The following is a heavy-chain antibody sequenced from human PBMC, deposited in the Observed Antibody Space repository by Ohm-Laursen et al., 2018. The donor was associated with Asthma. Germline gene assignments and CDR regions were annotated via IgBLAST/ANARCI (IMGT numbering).Heavy chain of an antibody. CDR3: ARNSNMDV. D-gene: IGHD4-23*01. CDR1: GYTFSNYA. J-gene: IGHJ6*02. V-gene: IGHV1-3*01. CDR2: INAGNGNI. Sequence: ATVKISCKASGYTFSNYAMHWVRQAPGQRLEWMGWINAGNGNILYSEKFQGRVTITGDTSASTAYMELSSLSSEDTGVYFCARNSNMDVWGQGTTVTVSS.